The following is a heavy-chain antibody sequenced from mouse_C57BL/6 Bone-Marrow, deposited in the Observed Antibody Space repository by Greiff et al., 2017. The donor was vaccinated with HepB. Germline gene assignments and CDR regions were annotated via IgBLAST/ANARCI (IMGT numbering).Heavy chain of an antibody. J-gene: IGHJ1*03. D-gene: IGHD5-5*01. CDR1: GYTFTSYW. Sequence: QVQLQQPGAELVRPGSSVKLSCKASGYTFTSYWMHWVKQRPIQGLEWIGNIDPSDSETHYNQKFKDKATLTVDKSSSTAYMQLSSLTSADSAVYYCASRGGLPHWYFDVWGTGTTVTVSS. CDR2: IDPSDSET. CDR3: ASRGGLPHWYFDV. V-gene: IGHV1-52*01.